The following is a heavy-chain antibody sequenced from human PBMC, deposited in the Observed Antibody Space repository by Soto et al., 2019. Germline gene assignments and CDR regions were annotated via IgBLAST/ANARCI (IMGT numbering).Heavy chain of an antibody. D-gene: IGHD2-8*01. V-gene: IGHV5-51*01. J-gene: IGHJ4*02. Sequence: PGESLKISCRGSGYTFSTYWIAWVRQMPGRGLEWMGIIFPGDSDTIYSPSFQGQVTISADKSINTAYLQWRSLKASDTAMYYCARQGIRRFCTNDVCRYYFDLWGQGTLVTVSS. CDR3: ARQGIRRFCTNDVCRYYFDL. CDR1: GYTFSTYW. CDR2: IFPGDSDT.